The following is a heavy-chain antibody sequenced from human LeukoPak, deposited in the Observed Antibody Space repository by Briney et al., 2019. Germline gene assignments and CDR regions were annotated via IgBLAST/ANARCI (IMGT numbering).Heavy chain of an antibody. CDR2: IYYSGSN. CDR3: ARTTEAHSWRTRYYDYYMDV. V-gene: IGHV4-59*01. J-gene: IGHJ6*03. D-gene: IGHD6-13*01. Sequence: SETLPLTCTVSGCSISSYYWSWIRQPPGKGLEWIGYIYYSGSNNYNPSLKRRVTISVDTSKNQFSLKLSSVTAADTAVYYCARTTEAHSWRTRYYDYYMDVWGKGTTVTVSS. CDR1: GCSISSYY.